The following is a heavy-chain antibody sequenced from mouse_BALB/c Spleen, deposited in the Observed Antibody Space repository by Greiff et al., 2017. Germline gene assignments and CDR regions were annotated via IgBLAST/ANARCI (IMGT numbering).Heavy chain of an antibody. V-gene: IGHV5-9-4*01. D-gene: IGHD1-2*01. J-gene: IGHJ3*01. CDR1: GFTFSSYA. Sequence: DVKLVESGGGLVKPGGSLKLSCAASGFTFSSYAMSWVRQSPEKRLEWVAEISSGGSYTYYPDTVTGRFTISRDNAKNTLYLEMSSLRSEDTAMYYCARESITTATVAYWGQGTLVTVSA. CDR3: ARESITTATVAY. CDR2: ISSGGSYT.